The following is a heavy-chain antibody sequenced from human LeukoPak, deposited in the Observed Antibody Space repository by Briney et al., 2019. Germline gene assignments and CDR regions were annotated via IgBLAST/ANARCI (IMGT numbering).Heavy chain of an antibody. J-gene: IGHJ4*02. CDR3: AKGDTYYDLLTCFDF. CDR2: FSASSTIT. CDR1: GFTISTKY. Sequence: PGGSLRLSCAASGFTISTKYMSWVRQSPGKGLEWVSTFSASSTITYYADSVKGRFTISRDNSKDTLYLQMNSLRDEDTAVYYCAKGDTYYDLLTCFDFWGPGTLVTVSS. D-gene: IGHD3-9*01. V-gene: IGHV3-23*01.